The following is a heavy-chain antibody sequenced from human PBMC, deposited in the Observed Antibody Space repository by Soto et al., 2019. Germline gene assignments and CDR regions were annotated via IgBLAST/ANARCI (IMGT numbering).Heavy chain of an antibody. CDR2: ISAYNGNT. CDR1: GYTFTSYG. D-gene: IGHD2-21*01. J-gene: IGHJ5*02. V-gene: IGHV1-18*01. Sequence: ASVKVSCKASGYTFTSYGLTWVRQAPGQGLEWMGWISAYNGNTNYAQKFQDRVTMTTDTFTNTVYMELRSLRSDDTALYFCARDMGTARGVISGGSAPGGKEPLVTVPS. CDR3: ARDMGTARGVISGGSAP.